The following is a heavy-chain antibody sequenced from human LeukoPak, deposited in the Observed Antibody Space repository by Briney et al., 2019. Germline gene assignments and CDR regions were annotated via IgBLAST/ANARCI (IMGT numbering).Heavy chain of an antibody. CDR2: IIPIFGTA. Sequence: ASVKVSCKASGGTFSSYAISWVRQAPGQGLEWMGGIIPIFGTANYAQKFQGRVTITADKSTSTAYMELSSLRSEDTAVYYCAREGVGSGYLDAFDIWGQGTMVTVSS. CDR3: AREGVGSGYLDAFDI. D-gene: IGHD5-18*01. V-gene: IGHV1-69*06. CDR1: GGTFSSYA. J-gene: IGHJ3*02.